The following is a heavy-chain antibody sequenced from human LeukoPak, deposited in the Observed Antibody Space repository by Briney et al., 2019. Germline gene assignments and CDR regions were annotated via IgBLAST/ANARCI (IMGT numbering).Heavy chain of an antibody. CDR3: ARLYSNGWYRRDY. CDR1: GGSISSGGYY. CDR2: IYYSGST. J-gene: IGHJ4*02. D-gene: IGHD6-19*01. Sequence: SETLSLTCTLSGGSISSGGYYWGWIRQPPGKGLEWIGSIYYSGSTCYNPSLKSRVAISVDTSKNQFSLKLSSVTAADTAVYYCARLYSNGWYRRDYWGQGTLVTVSS. V-gene: IGHV4-39*01.